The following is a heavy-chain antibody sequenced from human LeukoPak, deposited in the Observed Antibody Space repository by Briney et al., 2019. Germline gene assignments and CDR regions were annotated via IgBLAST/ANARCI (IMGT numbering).Heavy chain of an antibody. CDR1: GFTFSNAW. Sequence: PGGALRLSCVATGFTFSNAWMSWVRQAPGKGMEWVGRIKSKTDGGTTDYAAPVKGRFTISRDDSKTTLYLQMNSLKTEDTAVYYCTTEEAAADWFDPWGQGTLVTVSS. CDR3: TTEEAAADWFDP. D-gene: IGHD6-13*01. CDR2: IKSKTDGGTT. J-gene: IGHJ5*02. V-gene: IGHV3-15*01.